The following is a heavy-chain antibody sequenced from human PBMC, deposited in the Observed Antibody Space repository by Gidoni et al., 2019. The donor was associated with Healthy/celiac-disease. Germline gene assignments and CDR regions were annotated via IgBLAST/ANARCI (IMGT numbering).Heavy chain of an antibody. D-gene: IGHD6-13*01. Sequence: GLEWIGSIYYSGSTYYNPSLKSRVTISVDTSKNQFSLKLSSVTAADTAVYYCARQAGMEQQLETGFDYWGQGTLVTVSS. CDR2: IYYSGST. J-gene: IGHJ4*02. CDR3: ARQAGMEQQLETGFDY. V-gene: IGHV4-39*01.